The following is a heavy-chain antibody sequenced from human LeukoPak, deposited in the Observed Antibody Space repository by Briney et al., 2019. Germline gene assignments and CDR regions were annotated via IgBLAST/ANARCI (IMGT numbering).Heavy chain of an antibody. CDR2: IYYRRKT. J-gene: IGHJ4*02. CDR3: ARLIPPFGRGSPHPLQFDS. CDR1: GGSISSDNYY. Sequence: PSETLSLTCTVSGGSISSDNYYWGWIRQPPGKGLEWIGSIYYRRKTDYNPSLKSRVTISADTSKNQFSLEVSSVTAADTAVYYCARLIPPFGRGSPHPLQFDSWGQGTLVIVPS. D-gene: IGHD3-16*01. V-gene: IGHV4-39*01.